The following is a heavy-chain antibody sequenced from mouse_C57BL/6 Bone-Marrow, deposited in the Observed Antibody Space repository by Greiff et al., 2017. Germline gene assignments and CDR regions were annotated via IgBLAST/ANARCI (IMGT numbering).Heavy chain of an antibody. Sequence: VKLMESGPGLVQPSQSLSITCTVSGFSLTSYGVHWVRQSPGKGLEWLGVIWSGGSTDYNAAFISRLSISKDNSKSQVFFKMNSLQANDTAIYYCARSYYGSSYWYFDVWGAGTTVTGSS. CDR2: IWSGGST. CDR1: GFSLTSYG. J-gene: IGHJ1*01. V-gene: IGHV2-2*02. CDR3: ARSYYGSSYWYFDV. D-gene: IGHD1-1*01.